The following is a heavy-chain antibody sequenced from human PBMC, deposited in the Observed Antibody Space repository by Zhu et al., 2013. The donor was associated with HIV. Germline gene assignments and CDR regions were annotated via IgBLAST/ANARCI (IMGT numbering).Heavy chain of an antibody. CDR1: GFTFSSYA. V-gene: IGHV3-23*01. CDR3: AKDRPGGIAAAGTNFQH. Sequence: EVQLLESGGGLVQPGGSLRLSCAASGFTFSSYAMSWVRQAPGKGLEWVSAISGSGGSTYYADSVKGRFTISRDNSKNTLYLQMNSLRAEDTAVYYCAKDRPGGIAAAGTNFQHWGQGTLVTVSS. CDR2: ISGSGGST. D-gene: IGHD6-13*01. J-gene: IGHJ1*01.